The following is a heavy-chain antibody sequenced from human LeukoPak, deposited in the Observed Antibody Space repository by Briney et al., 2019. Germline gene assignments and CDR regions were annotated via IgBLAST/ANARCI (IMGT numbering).Heavy chain of an antibody. CDR1: GGSISSYY. Sequence: SETLPLTCTVSGGSISSYYWSWIRQPPGKGLEWIGYIYYSGSTNYNPSLKSRVTISVDTSKNQFSLKLSSVTAADTAVYYCASYTMKSDYWGQGTLVTVSS. CDR2: IYYSGST. J-gene: IGHJ4*02. CDR3: ASYTMKSDY. V-gene: IGHV4-59*08. D-gene: IGHD3-22*01.